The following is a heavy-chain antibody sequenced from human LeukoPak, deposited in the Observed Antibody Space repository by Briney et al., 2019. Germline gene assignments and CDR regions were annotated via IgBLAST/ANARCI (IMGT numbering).Heavy chain of an antibody. D-gene: IGHD3-3*01. J-gene: IGHJ4*02. V-gene: IGHV1-3*04. CDR2: INTGNGNT. CDR1: GYTFTSYA. Sequence: ASVKVSCKASGYTFTSYAMHWVRQAPGQRLEWMGWINTGNGNTRYSQKFQGRVTITRDTSASTAYMELSSLRSEDTAVYYCAREVYDTGHFDYWGQGTLVTVSS. CDR3: AREVYDTGHFDY.